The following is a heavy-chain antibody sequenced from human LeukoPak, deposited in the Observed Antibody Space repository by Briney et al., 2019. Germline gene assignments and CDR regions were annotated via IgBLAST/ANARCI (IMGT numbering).Heavy chain of an antibody. CDR2: ISGSGGST. V-gene: IGHV3-23*01. CDR1: GFTFSSYA. CDR3: AQAGGSSDFWSGYYTRGDAFDI. D-gene: IGHD3-3*01. Sequence: HPGGSLRLSCAASGFTFSSYAMSWVRQAPGKGLEWVSAISGSGGSTYYADSVKGRFTISRDNSKNPLYLQMNSLRAEDTAAYYCAQAGGSSDFWSGYYTRGDAFDIWGQGTMVTVSS. J-gene: IGHJ3*02.